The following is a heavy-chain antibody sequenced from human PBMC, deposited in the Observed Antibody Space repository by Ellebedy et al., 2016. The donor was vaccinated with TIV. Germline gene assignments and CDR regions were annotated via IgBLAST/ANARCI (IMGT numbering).Heavy chain of an antibody. CDR2: ISYDGSKK. Sequence: GESLKISCAASGFTFSNSGMHWVRQAPGKGLEWVAVISYDGSKKFYADSVKGRFIISRDNSKNTLFLQMNSLRAEDTAVYHCARDQGYGTGSFTAFDYWGQGTLVTVSS. CDR3: ARDQGYGTGSFTAFDY. CDR1: GFTFSNSG. D-gene: IGHD3-10*01. J-gene: IGHJ4*02. V-gene: IGHV3-30*03.